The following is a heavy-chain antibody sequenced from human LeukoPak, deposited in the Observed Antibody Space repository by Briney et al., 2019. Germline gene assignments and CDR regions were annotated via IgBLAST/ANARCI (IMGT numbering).Heavy chain of an antibody. CDR2: IYSGGST. D-gene: IGHD6-13*01. CDR1: GFTVSSNY. J-gene: IGHJ4*02. V-gene: IGHV3-66*01. Sequence: PWGSLRLSCAASGFTVSSNYMSWVRQAPGKGLEWVSVIYSGGSTYYADSVKGRFTISRDNSKNTLYLQMNSLRAEDTAVYYCAEETRRAAAGPNVYWGQGTLVTVSS. CDR3: AEETRRAAAGPNVY.